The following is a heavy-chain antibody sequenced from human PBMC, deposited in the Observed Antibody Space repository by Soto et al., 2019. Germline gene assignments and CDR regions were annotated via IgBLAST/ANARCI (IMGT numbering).Heavy chain of an antibody. V-gene: IGHV4-39*01. CDR1: GDSINNRSYY. J-gene: IGHJ4*02. D-gene: IGHD2-21*02. CDR2: IYYSGST. CDR3: ARQRTSVVTQAYFDS. Sequence: TLSLTCTVTGDSINNRSYYWGWIRQPPGKGLEWIGSIYYSGSTYNNPSLKSRVSMSVDTSKNQFSLKLRSVTAADTALYYCARQRTSVVTQAYFDSWGQGSLVTVSS.